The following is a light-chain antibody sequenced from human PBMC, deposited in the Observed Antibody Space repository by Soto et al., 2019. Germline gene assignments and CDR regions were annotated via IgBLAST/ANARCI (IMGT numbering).Light chain of an antibody. CDR3: AAWDDSLSGPV. CDR2: NNH. CDR1: SSNIGGNT. V-gene: IGLV1-44*01. J-gene: IGLJ2*01. Sequence: QSVLTQPSSASGTPGQRVTISCSGRSSNIGGNTAHCYQQFPGTAPKLLIYNNHQPPSGVPDRFSGSKSGTSASLAISGLQSEDEAMYYCAAWDDSLSGPVFGEGTKLTVL.